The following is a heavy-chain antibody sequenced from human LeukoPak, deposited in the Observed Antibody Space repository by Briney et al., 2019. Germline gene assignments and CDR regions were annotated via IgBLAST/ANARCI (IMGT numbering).Heavy chain of an antibody. V-gene: IGHV3-74*01. J-gene: IGHJ1*01. Sequence: GGSLRLSCAASGFTFSSYWMHWVRQAPGKGLVWVSRINSDGSSTSYADSVKGRFTISRDNAKNTLYLQMNSLRAEDTAVYYCARELYDYGDLGAEYFQHWGQGTLVTVSS. CDR3: ARELYDYGDLGAEYFQH. CDR1: GFTFSSYW. CDR2: INSDGSST. D-gene: IGHD4-17*01.